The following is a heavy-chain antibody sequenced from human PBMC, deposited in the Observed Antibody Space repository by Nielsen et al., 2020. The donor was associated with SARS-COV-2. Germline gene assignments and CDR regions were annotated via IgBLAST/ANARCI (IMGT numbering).Heavy chain of an antibody. J-gene: IGHJ6*02. CDR1: GFTFSLFA. Sequence: GESLKISCAPSGFTFSLFAMTWVRQAPGKGLEWVPHISAGGDSTYYADSVKGRFTIFRDNSKNTLYLQMNSLRAEDTAVYYCARDGGRGITMVRGVVYYYYYYGMDVWGQGTTVTVSS. CDR3: ARDGGRGITMVRGVVYYYYYYGMDV. CDR2: ISAGGDST. D-gene: IGHD3-10*01. V-gene: IGHV3-23*01.